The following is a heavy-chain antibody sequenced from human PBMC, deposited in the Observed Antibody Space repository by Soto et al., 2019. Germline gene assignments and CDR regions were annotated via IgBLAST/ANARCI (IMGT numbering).Heavy chain of an antibody. V-gene: IGHV2-5*02. CDR1: GFSLSTSGVG. D-gene: IGHD3-16*01. J-gene: IGHJ4*02. CDR2: IYWDDDK. CDR3: AHSDSRRFLDS. Sequence: QITLKESGPTLVTPTQTLTLTCTFSGFSLSTSGVGVSWIRQPPGKALEWLPVIYWDDDKRYSPSLKNRLTITKDTSKNPGVLTLTTMDPVDTATYYCAHSDSRRFLDSWGQGTLVTVSS.